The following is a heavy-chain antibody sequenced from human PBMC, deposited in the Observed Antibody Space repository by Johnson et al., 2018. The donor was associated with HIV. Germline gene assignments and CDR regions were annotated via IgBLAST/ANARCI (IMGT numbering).Heavy chain of an antibody. Sequence: VQLVESGGGLVQPGGSLRLSCAASGFTVRSNYMRWVRQAPGKGLEWVSVIYSGGSTYYADSVKGRFTISRDNSKNTRYLQMSSLSAEDRAVDYCARVPWSRDAVDIWGQGTMVTVSS. CDR2: IYSGGST. CDR3: ARVPWSRDAVDI. J-gene: IGHJ3*02. V-gene: IGHV3-66*01. D-gene: IGHD2-15*01. CDR1: GFTVRSNY.